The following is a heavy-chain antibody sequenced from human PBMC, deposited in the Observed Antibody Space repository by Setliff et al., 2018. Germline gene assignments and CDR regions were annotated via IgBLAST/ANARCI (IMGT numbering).Heavy chain of an antibody. Sequence: PGGSLRLSCAASGFSFSDYAMSWVRQAPGKGLEWVANISQGGSDQFYVESVKGRFTISRDNAKNSLYLQMNSLRVEDTAVYYCARDVFDFRTGQAGPWGQGTLVTVSS. CDR2: ISQGGSDQ. D-gene: IGHD3-3*01. CDR3: ARDVFDFRTGQAGP. J-gene: IGHJ5*02. CDR1: GFSFSDYA. V-gene: IGHV3-7*01.